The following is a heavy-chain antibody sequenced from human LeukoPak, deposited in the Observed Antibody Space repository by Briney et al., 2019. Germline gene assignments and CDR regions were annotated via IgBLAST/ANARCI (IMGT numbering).Heavy chain of an antibody. V-gene: IGHV1-8*03. Sequence: GASVKVSCKASGYTFTSYDINWVRQATGQGLEWMGWKNPNSGNTGYAQKFQGRVTITRNTSISTAYMKLSSLRSEDTAVYYCARGLMVRGAYWFDPWGQGTLVTVSS. CDR3: ARGLMVRGAYWFDP. CDR2: KNPNSGNT. J-gene: IGHJ5*02. D-gene: IGHD3-10*01. CDR1: GYTFTSYD.